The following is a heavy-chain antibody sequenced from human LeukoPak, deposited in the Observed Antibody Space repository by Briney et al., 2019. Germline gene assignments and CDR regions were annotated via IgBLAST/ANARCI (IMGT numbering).Heavy chain of an antibody. Sequence: ASVKVSCKASGGTFSSYAISWVRQAPGQGLEWMGGIIPIFGTANYAQKFQGRVTITADESTSTAYMELSSLRSEDTAVYYCASGRGRITIFGVVSGAGFDPWGQGTLVTVSS. CDR1: GGTFSSYA. J-gene: IGHJ5*02. D-gene: IGHD3-3*01. V-gene: IGHV1-69*13. CDR3: ASGRGRITIFGVVSGAGFDP. CDR2: IIPIFGTA.